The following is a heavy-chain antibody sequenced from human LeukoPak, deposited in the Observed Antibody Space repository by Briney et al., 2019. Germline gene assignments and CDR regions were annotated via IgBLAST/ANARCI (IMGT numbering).Heavy chain of an antibody. J-gene: IGHJ4*02. D-gene: IGHD4-23*01. CDR2: IHYSGST. V-gene: IGHV4-59*01. Sequence: SETLSLTCTVSGGSISSDYWSWVRQPPGKGLEWIGYIHYSGSTNYNASLKSRVTISVDMSKNQSSLKLTSVTAADTAVYYCARLGRKTSVVPPDFDCWGQGTLVTVSS. CDR3: ARLGRKTSVVPPDFDC. CDR1: GGSISSDY.